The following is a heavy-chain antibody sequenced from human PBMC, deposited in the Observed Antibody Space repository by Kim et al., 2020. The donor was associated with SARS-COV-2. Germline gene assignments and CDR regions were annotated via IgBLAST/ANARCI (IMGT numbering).Heavy chain of an antibody. Sequence: YAQKRQGRVTMTPATATSTAYMELRSLRSDDTAVYYCARVRVVTPYYFDYWGQGTLVTVSS. J-gene: IGHJ4*02. V-gene: IGHV1-18*01. D-gene: IGHD2-21*02. CDR3: ARVRVVTPYYFDY.